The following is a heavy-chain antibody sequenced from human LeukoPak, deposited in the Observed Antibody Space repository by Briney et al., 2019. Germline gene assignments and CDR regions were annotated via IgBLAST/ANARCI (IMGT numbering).Heavy chain of an antibody. CDR3: ARNPVAGRYYFDS. CDR2: ISSSSTTI. J-gene: IGHJ4*02. CDR1: GFAFCTYS. V-gene: IGHV3-48*02. Sequence: GGSLRLSCAASGFAFCTYSMNWVRQAPGKGLQCVSYISSSSTTIFYADSVKGRFTISRDNANNSLFLQMNSLRDEDTAAYYCARNPVAGRYYFDSWGQGTLVTVSS. D-gene: IGHD4-17*01.